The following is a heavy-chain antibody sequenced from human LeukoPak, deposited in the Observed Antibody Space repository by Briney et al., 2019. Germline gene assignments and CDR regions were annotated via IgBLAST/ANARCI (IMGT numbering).Heavy chain of an antibody. D-gene: IGHD1-26*01. CDR1: GYTLTELS. CDR3: ATAYGGNLVDF. Sequence: ASVKVSCKVSGYTLTELSMHWVRQAPGEGLEWVGSSALEDGETIYAQKFQGRVTMTEDTSTDTAYMEVSSLRSDDTAVYFCATAYGGNLVDFWGQGTLVTVSS. CDR2: SALEDGET. V-gene: IGHV1-24*01. J-gene: IGHJ4*02.